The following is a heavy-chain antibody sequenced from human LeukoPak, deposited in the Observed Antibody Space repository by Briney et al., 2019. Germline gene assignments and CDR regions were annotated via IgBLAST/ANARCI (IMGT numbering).Heavy chain of an antibody. D-gene: IGHD1-1*01. CDR3: ARSLERRYAFDI. V-gene: IGHV1-8*01. CDR2: MNPNSGNT. Sequence: ASVKVSCKASGYTFTSYDINWVRQATGQGLEWMGWMNPNSGNTGYAQKFQGRVTMTRNTSISTAYMELSSLRSEDTAVYYCARSLERRYAFDIWGQGTMVTVSS. J-gene: IGHJ3*02. CDR1: GYTFTSYD.